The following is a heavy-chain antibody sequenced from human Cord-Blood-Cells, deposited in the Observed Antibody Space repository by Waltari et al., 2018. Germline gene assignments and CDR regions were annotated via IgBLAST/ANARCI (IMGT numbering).Heavy chain of an antibody. J-gene: IGHJ3*02. CDR3: ARILARLGDAFDI. CDR2: IDWDDDK. V-gene: IGHV2-70*15. Sequence: QVTLRESGPALVKPTQTLTLTCTFSGFSLSTSGMCVSWICQPPGKALEWLARIDWDDDKYYSTSLKTRLTISKDTSKNQVVLTMTNMDPVDTATYYCARILARLGDAFDIWGQGTMVTVSS. CDR1: GFSLSTSGMC.